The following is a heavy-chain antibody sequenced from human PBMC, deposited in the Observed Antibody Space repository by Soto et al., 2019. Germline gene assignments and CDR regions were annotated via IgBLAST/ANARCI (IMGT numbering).Heavy chain of an antibody. J-gene: IGHJ6*03. Sequence: GGSLRLSCAASGFPFDDYAMHWVRQTPGKGLEWVSGINSNTATIGYADSVKGRFTISRDDAKNSLYLQMNSLRAEDTALYFCAKDIGRSLSYYMDVWGKGTTVTVSS. CDR3: AKDIGRSLSYYMDV. CDR1: GFPFDDYA. CDR2: INSNTATI. V-gene: IGHV3-9*01. D-gene: IGHD2-15*01.